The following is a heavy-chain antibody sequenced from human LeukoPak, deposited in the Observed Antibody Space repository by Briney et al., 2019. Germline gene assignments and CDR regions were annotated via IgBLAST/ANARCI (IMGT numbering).Heavy chain of an antibody. CDR3: AIVTGTTNWFDP. J-gene: IGHJ5*02. D-gene: IGHD1-7*01. V-gene: IGHV4-34*01. Sequence: SSETLSLTCAVYGGSFSGYYWSWIRQPPGKGLEWIGEINHSGSTNYNPSLKSRVTISVDTSKNQFSLKLSSVTAADTAVYYCAIVTGTTNWFDPWGQGTLVTVSS. CDR2: INHSGST. CDR1: GGSFSGYY.